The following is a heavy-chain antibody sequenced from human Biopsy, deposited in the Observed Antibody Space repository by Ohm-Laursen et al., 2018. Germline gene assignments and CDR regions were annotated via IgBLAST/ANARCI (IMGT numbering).Heavy chain of an antibody. D-gene: IGHD2-21*02. J-gene: IGHJ3*01. Sequence: SSVKVSCKTSGYTFTAYFIHWVRQAPGQGLEWLGWINPNNGATYYTQTFQGRVTLTRDTSISTAYMDLKGLRSDDTAIYYCARAFGGAYYSYAFDLWGQGTLVTVSS. CDR3: ARAFGGAYYSYAFDL. V-gene: IGHV1-2*02. CDR2: INPNNGAT. CDR1: GYTFTAYF.